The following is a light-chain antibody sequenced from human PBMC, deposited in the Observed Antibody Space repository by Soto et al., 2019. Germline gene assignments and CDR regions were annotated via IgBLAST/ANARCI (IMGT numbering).Light chain of an antibody. CDR1: QSINNY. V-gene: IGKV1-39*01. Sequence: DLQIAQSPASLSASVGGRVTVTCRASQSINNYSNWYQQKPGKAPNLLIYAASSLESGVPSRFSGSGSGTHFTLTISSLQPEDFATYYCQQSYSGPRTFGGGTKVDIK. CDR3: QQSYSGPRT. CDR2: AAS. J-gene: IGKJ4*01.